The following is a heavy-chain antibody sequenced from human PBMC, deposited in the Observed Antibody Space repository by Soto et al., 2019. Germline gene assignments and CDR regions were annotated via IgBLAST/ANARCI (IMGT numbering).Heavy chain of an antibody. V-gene: IGHV1-24*01. J-gene: IGHJ6*02. D-gene: IGHD2-21*02. Sequence: ASVKVSCKVSGYTLTELSMHWVRQAPGKGLEWMGGFDPEDGETIYAQKFQGRVTMTEDTSTDTAYMELSSLRSEDTAVYYCATDYCGGDCYSDYYGMDVWGQGXTVTVYS. CDR3: ATDYCGGDCYSDYYGMDV. CDR1: GYTLTELS. CDR2: FDPEDGET.